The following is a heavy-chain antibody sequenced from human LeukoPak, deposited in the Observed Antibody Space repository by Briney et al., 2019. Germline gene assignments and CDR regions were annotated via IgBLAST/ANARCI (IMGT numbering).Heavy chain of an antibody. Sequence: SETLSLTCSVSGGSISGYYWQWVRQPPGKGPEWIGHIYYSGTTNYNPSLRSRVTISVDTSNNQFSLRLISVTAADTAVYYCARAARGSNSALFDYWGQGTLVTVSS. CDR2: IYYSGTT. D-gene: IGHD4-23*01. J-gene: IGHJ4*02. CDR3: ARAARGSNSALFDY. CDR1: GGSISGYY. V-gene: IGHV4-59*01.